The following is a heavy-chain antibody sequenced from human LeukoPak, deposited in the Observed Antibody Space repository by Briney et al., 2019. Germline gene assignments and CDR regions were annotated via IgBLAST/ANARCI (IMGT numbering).Heavy chain of an antibody. J-gene: IGHJ4*02. CDR1: GGSISSSNW. D-gene: IGHD6-19*01. V-gene: IGHV4-4*02. CDR3: ASTFMGYSSGWYGDY. CDR2: IYHSGST. Sequence: PSETLSLTCAVSGGSISSSNWWSWVRQPPGKGLEWIGEIYHSGSTNYNPSLKSRVTISVDKSKNQFSLKLSSVTAADTAVYYCASTFMGYSSGWYGDYWGQGTLVTVSS.